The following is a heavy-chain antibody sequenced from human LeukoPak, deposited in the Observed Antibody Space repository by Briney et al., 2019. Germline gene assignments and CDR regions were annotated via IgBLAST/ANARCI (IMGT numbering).Heavy chain of an antibody. CDR2: MPYDGNNQ. D-gene: IGHD1-14*01. J-gene: IGHJ4*02. Sequence: GGSLRLSCAASGFTFNSYGMHWVRQAPGKGLQWVAVMPYDGNNQFYADSVKGRFTISRDNSKNTLYLQMNSLRVEDTAVYYCAKQGSEGHYFDYWGQGTLVTVSS. V-gene: IGHV3-30*18. CDR1: GFTFNSYG. CDR3: AKQGSEGHYFDY.